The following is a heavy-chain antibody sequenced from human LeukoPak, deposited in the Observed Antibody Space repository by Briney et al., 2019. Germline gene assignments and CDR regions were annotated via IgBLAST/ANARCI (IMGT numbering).Heavy chain of an antibody. CDR3: AKGRAYYYGSGSYFPDY. CDR2: ISGSGGST. Sequence: GGSLRLSCAASGFTFSSYAMSWVRQAPGKGLEWVSAISGSGGSTYYADSVKGRFTISRDSSKNTLYLQMNSLRAEDTAVYYCAKGRAYYYGSGSYFPDYWGQGTLVTVSS. J-gene: IGHJ4*02. CDR1: GFTFSSYA. D-gene: IGHD3-10*01. V-gene: IGHV3-23*01.